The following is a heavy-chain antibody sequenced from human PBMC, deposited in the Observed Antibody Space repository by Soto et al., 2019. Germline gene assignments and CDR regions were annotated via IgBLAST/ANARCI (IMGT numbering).Heavy chain of an antibody. CDR1: GGSISSGDYY. CDR2: IYYSGST. J-gene: IGHJ5*02. Sequence: SETLSLTCTVSGGSISSGDYYWSWIRQPPGKGLEWIGYIYYSGSTYYNPSLKSRVTISVDTSKNQFSMKLSSVTAADTAVYYCARAGRTNLTPDPWGQGTLVTVSS. D-gene: IGHD7-27*01. V-gene: IGHV4-30-4*01. CDR3: ARAGRTNLTPDP.